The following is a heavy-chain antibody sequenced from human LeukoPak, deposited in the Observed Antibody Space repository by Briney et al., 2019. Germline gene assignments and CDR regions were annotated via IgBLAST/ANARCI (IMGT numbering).Heavy chain of an antibody. CDR3: AGGIAAAGTGNDY. CDR1: GGPFSSYA. D-gene: IGHD6-13*01. Sequence: ASVKVSCKASGGPFSSYAISWVRQAPGQGLEWMGGIIPIFGTANYAQKFQGRVTITADESTSTAYMELSSLRSEDTAVYYCAGGIAAAGTGNDYWGQGTLVTVSS. J-gene: IGHJ4*02. V-gene: IGHV1-69*13. CDR2: IIPIFGTA.